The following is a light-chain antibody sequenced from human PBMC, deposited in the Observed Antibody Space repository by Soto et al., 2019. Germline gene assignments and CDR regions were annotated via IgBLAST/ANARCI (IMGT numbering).Light chain of an antibody. CDR3: QVYGPSPPIT. Sequence: IVLKQSPGTLSLSQGERATLSCRASQSVIGRQLAWYQHKPGQAPRLLIYGVSTRATGIPDRFTGSGSGTDFTLTISRLEPEDFAVFYCQVYGPSPPITFGQGRLLEVK. CDR1: QSVIGRQ. J-gene: IGKJ5*01. CDR2: GVS. V-gene: IGKV3-20*01.